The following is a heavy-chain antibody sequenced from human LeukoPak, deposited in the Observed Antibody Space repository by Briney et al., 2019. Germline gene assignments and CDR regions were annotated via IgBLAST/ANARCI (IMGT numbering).Heavy chain of an antibody. Sequence: GGSLRLSGAASGFTFNTYGMTWVRQAPGKGLECVSAITSSGGSTYYGDSVKGRFTISRDNSRNTLYLQMNSLRVDHTAVYYCARDLCWGCFDDWGQGNLVTVSS. D-gene: IGHD3-10*02. CDR3: ARDLCWGCFDD. V-gene: IGHV3-23*01. CDR2: ITSSGGST. J-gene: IGHJ4*02. CDR1: GFTFNTYG.